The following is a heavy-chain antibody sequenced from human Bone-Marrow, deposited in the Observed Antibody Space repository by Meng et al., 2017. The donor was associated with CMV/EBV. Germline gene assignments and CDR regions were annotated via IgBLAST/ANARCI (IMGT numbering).Heavy chain of an antibody. CDR3: ARGPRLDIATPLYYFDY. CDR1: GFTFSTYS. J-gene: IGHJ4*02. CDR2: ISSSSNYI. V-gene: IGHV3-21*01. D-gene: IGHD6-6*01. Sequence: GESLKISCVAPGFTFSTYSMNWVRQAPGKGLEWVSSISSSSNYIYYADSVKGRFTISRDNSKNTLYLQVNSLRAEDTAVYYCARGPRLDIATPLYYFDYWTQGTLVTFSS.